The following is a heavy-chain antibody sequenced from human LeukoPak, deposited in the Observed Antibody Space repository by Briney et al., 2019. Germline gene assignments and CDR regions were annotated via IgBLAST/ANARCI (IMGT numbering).Heavy chain of an antibody. D-gene: IGHD6-6*01. Sequence: GGSLRLSCAASGFTFSSYSMNWVRQAPGKGLEWVSSISGSGTYKYYADSVKGRFTISRDNAKNSLFLQMNSLRAEDTAVYYCARGSRGSSNFSYYYYMDVWGKGTTVTVSS. CDR2: ISGSGTYK. J-gene: IGHJ6*03. CDR1: GFTFSSYS. V-gene: IGHV3-21*01. CDR3: ARGSRGSSNFSYYYYMDV.